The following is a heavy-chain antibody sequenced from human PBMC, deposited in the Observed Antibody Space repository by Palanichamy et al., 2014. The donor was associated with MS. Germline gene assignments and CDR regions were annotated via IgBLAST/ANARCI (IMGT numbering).Heavy chain of an antibody. CDR2: ISGSGDQT. J-gene: IGHJ4*02. D-gene: IGHD7-27*01. CDR3: AKDRVESTTPYWGAEDS. V-gene: IGHV3-23*01. CDR1: GFTFTSYT. Sequence: EVQLLESGGGLVQPGGSLRLSCAASGFTFTSYTMAWVRQAPGKGLQWVSHISGSGDQTFYADSVKGRFTISRDNSKHTLYLQMDSLRADDTAVYFCAKDRVESTTPYWGAEDSWGQGTLVTVSS.